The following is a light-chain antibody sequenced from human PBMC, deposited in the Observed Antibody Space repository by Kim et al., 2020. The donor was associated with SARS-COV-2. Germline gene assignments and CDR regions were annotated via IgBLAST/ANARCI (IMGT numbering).Light chain of an antibody. Sequence: ATINCKSSKNVLYSANNRSYLAWYQQKPGHPPQLLMYWASTRESGVPDRISGSGSGTDFTLTISSLQAEDVAVYYCQQYYSLPRTFGQGTKVDIK. CDR2: WAS. J-gene: IGKJ1*01. CDR3: QQYYSLPRT. CDR1: KNVLYSANNRSY. V-gene: IGKV4-1*01.